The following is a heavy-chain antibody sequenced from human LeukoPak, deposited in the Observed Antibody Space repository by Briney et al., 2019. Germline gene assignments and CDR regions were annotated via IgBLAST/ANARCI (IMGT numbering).Heavy chain of an antibody. CDR3: ARHVILLDSSGYEAGAFDI. CDR2: MYYSGST. D-gene: IGHD3-22*01. CDR1: VDFISIHY. V-gene: IGHV4-59*08. J-gene: IGHJ3*02. Sequence: SETLSLIRTFSVDFISIHYAMCIRQPPGKGLEWIGYMYYSGSTNYNPSLKSRVTISVDTYKNQFSLKLSSVTAADTAVYYCARHVILLDSSGYEAGAFDIWGQGTMVTVSS.